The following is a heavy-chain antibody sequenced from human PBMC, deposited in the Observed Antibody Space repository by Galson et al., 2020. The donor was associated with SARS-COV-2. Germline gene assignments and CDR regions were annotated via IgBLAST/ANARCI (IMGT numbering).Heavy chain of an antibody. V-gene: IGHV4-34*01. CDR3: ARGGTEVTMIVVVFTSSSINFDY. D-gene: IGHD3-22*01. CDR2: VNSRGAT. Sequence: PSETLSLTCAVYSGSFSDYRWTWIRQAPGTGLEWIGDVNSRGATNYNPSLKSRLTMSVDASRNQFSLRLSSVSAADTAVYYCARGGTEVTMIVVVFTSSSINFDYWGQGTPVTVSS. CDR1: SGSFSDYR. J-gene: IGHJ4*02.